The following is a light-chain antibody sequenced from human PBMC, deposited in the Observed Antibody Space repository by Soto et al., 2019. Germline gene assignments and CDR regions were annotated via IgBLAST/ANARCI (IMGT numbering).Light chain of an antibody. V-gene: IGKV3-15*01. CDR1: QSISNT. CDR3: QQYSNWPIT. CDR2: GAS. J-gene: IGKJ5*01. Sequence: EIVMTQSPGTLSVSPGERVTLSCRASQSISNTLVWYQQKPGQAPRLLISGASNRATGIPARFRGSGSGTEFTLTISSLQSEDFAVYYCQQYSNWPITFGQGTRLEI.